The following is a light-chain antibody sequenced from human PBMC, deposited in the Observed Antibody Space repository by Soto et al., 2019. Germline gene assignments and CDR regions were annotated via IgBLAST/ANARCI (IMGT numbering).Light chain of an antibody. CDR2: GAS. J-gene: IGKJ2*01. V-gene: IGKV3-15*01. Sequence: EIVMTQSPATLSVSPGERVTLSCRASQSVSSNLAWYQQKPGQAPRLLIYGASTRATGIPASFSGSGSGTEFTLTISSLQSEDFAVYSCQQYNNWPPYTFGQGTKLEIK. CDR3: QQYNNWPPYT. CDR1: QSVSSN.